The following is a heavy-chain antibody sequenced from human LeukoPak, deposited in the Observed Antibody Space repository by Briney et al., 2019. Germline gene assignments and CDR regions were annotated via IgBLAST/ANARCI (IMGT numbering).Heavy chain of an antibody. Sequence: ASVKVSCKASGYTFTSYDINWVRQATGQGLEWMGWMNPNSGNTGYAQKFQGRVTITRNTSISTAYMELSSLRSEDTAVYYCARGPGIRYFDWLFDDAFDIWGQGTMVTVSS. CDR2: MNPNSGNT. CDR3: ARGPGIRYFDWLFDDAFDI. D-gene: IGHD3-9*01. J-gene: IGHJ3*02. CDR1: GYTFTSYD. V-gene: IGHV1-8*03.